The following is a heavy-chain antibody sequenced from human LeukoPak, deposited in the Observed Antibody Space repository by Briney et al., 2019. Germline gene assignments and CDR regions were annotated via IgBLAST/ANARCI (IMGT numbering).Heavy chain of an antibody. CDR3: ARGGGYNYWALYYFDY. D-gene: IGHD5-24*01. CDR1: GGSFSGYY. CDR2: INHSGST. V-gene: IGHV4-34*01. J-gene: IGHJ4*02. Sequence: SETLSLTCAVYGGSFSGYYWSWIRQPPGKGLEWIGEINHSGSTNYNPSLKSRVTISVDTSKNQFSLKLSSVTAADTAVYYCARGGGYNYWALYYFDYRGQGTLVTVSS.